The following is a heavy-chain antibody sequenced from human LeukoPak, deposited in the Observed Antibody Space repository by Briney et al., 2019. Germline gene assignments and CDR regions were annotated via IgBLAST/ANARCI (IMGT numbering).Heavy chain of an antibody. CDR1: GYSFTGYY. CDR2: INPNSGGT. CDR3: ARDGFASSISWLYYFDY. Sequence: GASVKVSCKASGYSFTGYYMHWVRQAPGQGLEWMGWINPNSGGTNYAQKFQGRVTMTRDTSISTAYMELSRLRSDDTAVYYCARDGFASSISWLYYFDYWGQGTLVTVSS. J-gene: IGHJ4*02. V-gene: IGHV1-2*02. D-gene: IGHD6-13*01.